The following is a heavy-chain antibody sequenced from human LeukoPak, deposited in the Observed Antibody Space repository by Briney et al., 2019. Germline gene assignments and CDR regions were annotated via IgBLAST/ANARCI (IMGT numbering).Heavy chain of an antibody. CDR1: GYSISSGYY. J-gene: IGHJ4*02. CDR2: IYHSGST. CDR3: ARQGGYDSSGYLEF. D-gene: IGHD3-22*01. V-gene: IGHV4-38-2*01. Sequence: PSETLSLTCAVSGYSISSGYYWGWIRQPPGKGREWIGSIYHSGSTYYNPSLKSRVTISVDTSKNQFSLKLSSVTAADTAVYYCARQGGYDSSGYLEFWGQGTLVTVSS.